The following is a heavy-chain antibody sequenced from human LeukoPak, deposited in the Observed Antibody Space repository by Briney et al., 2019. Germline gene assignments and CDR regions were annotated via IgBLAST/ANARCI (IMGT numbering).Heavy chain of an antibody. CDR1: GTTISAFY. CDR2: IYTGWTT. J-gene: IGHJ5*02. CDR3: ARQFNDNGEYLGWFDP. V-gene: IGHV4-4*09. D-gene: IGHD4-17*01. Sequence: PSETLSLTCTVSGTTISAFYWAWIRQSPGMGLEWIGYIYTGWTTNYNPSLYSRVTISVDTSKNQIFLKLRSVTAADTAVYFCARQFNDNGEYLGWFDPWGQGTLVTVSP.